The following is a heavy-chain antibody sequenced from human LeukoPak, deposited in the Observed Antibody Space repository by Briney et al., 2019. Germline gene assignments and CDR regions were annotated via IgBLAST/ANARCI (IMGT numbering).Heavy chain of an antibody. Sequence: GASVKVSCKASGYTFTGYYMHWVRQAPGQGLEWMGWINPNSGGTKYAQKFQGRVTMTRDTSISTAYMELSRLRSDDTAVYYCARSIVVVPFDYWGQGTLVTVSS. J-gene: IGHJ4*02. CDR3: ARSIVVVPFDY. CDR2: INPNSGGT. D-gene: IGHD3-22*01. V-gene: IGHV1-2*02. CDR1: GYTFTGYY.